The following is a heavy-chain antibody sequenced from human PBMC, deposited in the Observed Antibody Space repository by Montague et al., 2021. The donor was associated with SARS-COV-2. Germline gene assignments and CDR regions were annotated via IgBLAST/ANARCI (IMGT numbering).Heavy chain of an antibody. Sequence: PALVKPTQTLTLTCTFSGFSLSISGMCVSWIRQPPGKALEWLARXDWDDDKYYSTSLKTRLTISKDTSKNQVVLTMTNMDPVDTATYYCAREYSSGVYFDYWGQGTLVTVSS. CDR2: XDWDDDK. CDR1: GFSLSISGMC. D-gene: IGHD6-19*01. V-gene: IGHV2-70*11. J-gene: IGHJ4*02. CDR3: AREYSSGVYFDY.